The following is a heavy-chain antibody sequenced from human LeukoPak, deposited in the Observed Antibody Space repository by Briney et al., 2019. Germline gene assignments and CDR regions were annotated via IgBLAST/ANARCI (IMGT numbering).Heavy chain of an antibody. CDR2: INHSGST. J-gene: IGHJ4*02. Sequence: SETLSLTCAVYGGSFSGYYWSWIRQPPGKGLEWIGEINHSGSTNYNPSLKSRVTISLDTSKNQFSLKLSSVTAADTAVYYCARGQAGYCSGGGCSLSYFDYWGQGTLVTVSS. V-gene: IGHV4-34*01. CDR3: ARGQAGYCSGGGCSLSYFDY. D-gene: IGHD2-15*01. CDR1: GGSFSGYY.